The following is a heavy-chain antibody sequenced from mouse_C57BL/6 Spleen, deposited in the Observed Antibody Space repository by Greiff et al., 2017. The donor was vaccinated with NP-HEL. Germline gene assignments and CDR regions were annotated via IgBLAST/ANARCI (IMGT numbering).Heavy chain of an antibody. CDR3: ARGANYSKKAWFAY. D-gene: IGHD2-5*01. Sequence: VQLQQPGAELVKPGASVKMSCKASGYTFTSYRITWVKQRPGQGLEWIGDIYPGSGSTNYNEKFKSKATLTVDTSSSTAYMQLSSLTSEDSAVYYCARGANYSKKAWFAYWGQGTLVTVSA. V-gene: IGHV1-55*01. CDR2: IYPGSGST. CDR1: GYTFTSYR. J-gene: IGHJ3*01.